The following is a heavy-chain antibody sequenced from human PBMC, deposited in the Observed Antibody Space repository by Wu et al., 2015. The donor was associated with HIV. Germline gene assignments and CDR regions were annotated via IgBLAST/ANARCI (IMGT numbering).Heavy chain of an antibody. CDR2: IIPIFGTA. CDR3: ARWGYSSSWTGYYYYYGMDV. CDR1: GGTFSSYA. Sequence: QVQLVQSGAEVKKPGSSVKVSCKASGGTFSSYAISWVRQAPGQGLEWMGRIIPIFGTANYAQKFQGRVTITADESTSTAYMELSSLRSEDTAVYYCARWGYSSSWTGYYYYYGMDVVGPRGPRSPSP. V-gene: IGHV1-69*13. D-gene: IGHD6-13*01. J-gene: IGHJ6*02.